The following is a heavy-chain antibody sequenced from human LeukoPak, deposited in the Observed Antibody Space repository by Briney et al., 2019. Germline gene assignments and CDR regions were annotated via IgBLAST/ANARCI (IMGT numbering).Heavy chain of an antibody. J-gene: IGHJ4*02. CDR2: IYYSGST. D-gene: IGHD3-22*01. CDR1: GDSISTYY. Sequence: PSETLSLTCAVSGDSISTYYWSWIRQPPGKGLEWIGSIYYSGSTYYNPSLKSRVTISVDTSKNQFSLRLSSVTAADTAVYYCARLTYTYYYDSSTYSFWGQGTLVTVSS. V-gene: IGHV4-59*05. CDR3: ARLTYTYYYDSSTYSF.